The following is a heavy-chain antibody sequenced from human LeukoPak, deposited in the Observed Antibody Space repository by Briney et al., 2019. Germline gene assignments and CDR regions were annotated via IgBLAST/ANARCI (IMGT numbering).Heavy chain of an antibody. V-gene: IGHV3-21*01. CDR3: AREGPYGDYFDY. D-gene: IGHD4-17*01. Sequence: GGSLRLSCAASGFTFSSYSMNWVRQAPGKGLECVSSISSSSSYIYYADSVKGRFTISRDNAKNSLYLQMNSLRAEDTAVYYCAREGPYGDYFDYWGQGTLVTVSS. CDR1: GFTFSSYS. J-gene: IGHJ4*02. CDR2: ISSSSSYI.